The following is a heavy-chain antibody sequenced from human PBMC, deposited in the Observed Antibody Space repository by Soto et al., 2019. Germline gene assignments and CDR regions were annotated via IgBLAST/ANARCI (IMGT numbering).Heavy chain of an antibody. D-gene: IGHD2-21*01. CDR3: ARHGNGYSYGMDV. J-gene: IGHJ6*02. V-gene: IGHV4-39*01. Sequence: QLQLQESGPGLVKPSETLSLTCNVPGGAINSETYYWAWIRQPPGKGLEWIGSIYYSGTTYYNPSLKSRVTISVDTSKNQSSLRLSSVTAADTAVYYCARHGNGYSYGMDVWGQGTTVTVSS. CDR2: IYYSGTT. CDR1: GGAINSETYY.